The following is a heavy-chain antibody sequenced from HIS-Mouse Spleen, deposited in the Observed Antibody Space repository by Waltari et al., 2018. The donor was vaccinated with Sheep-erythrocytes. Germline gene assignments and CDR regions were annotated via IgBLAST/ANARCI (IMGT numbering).Heavy chain of an antibody. CDR3: AQTGATTPHFDY. Sequence: QVQLVQSGAEVKKPGSSVKVSCKASGGTFSSYAISWVRQAPGQGLEWMGRLLPIFGIANYAQKFQGRVTITADKSTSTAYMELSSLRSEDTAVYYCAQTGATTPHFDYWGQGTLVTVSS. J-gene: IGHJ4*02. CDR2: LLPIFGIA. D-gene: IGHD1-26*01. V-gene: IGHV1-69*04. CDR1: GGTFSSYA.